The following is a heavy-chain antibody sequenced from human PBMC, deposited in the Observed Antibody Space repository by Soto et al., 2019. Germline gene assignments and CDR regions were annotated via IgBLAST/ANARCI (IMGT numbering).Heavy chain of an antibody. CDR1: GYTFTSYD. D-gene: IGHD5-12*01. V-gene: IGHV1-8*01. Sequence: ASVKVSCKASGYTFTSYDINWVRQATGQGLEWMGWMNPNSGNTGYAQKFQGRVTMTRNTSISTAYMELSSLRSEDTAVYYCARGNPVAMDNYYYGMDVWGQGTTVTVSS. CDR2: MNPNSGNT. J-gene: IGHJ6*02. CDR3: ARGNPVAMDNYYYGMDV.